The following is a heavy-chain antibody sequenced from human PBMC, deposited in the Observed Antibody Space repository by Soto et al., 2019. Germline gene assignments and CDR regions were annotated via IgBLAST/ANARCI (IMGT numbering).Heavy chain of an antibody. J-gene: IGHJ1*01. CDR3: ERGGNSGYYSAEYFQH. Sequence: QVQLVQSGAEVKKPGSSVKVSCKASGGTFSSYAISWVRQAPGQGPECMGGIIPIFCTANYAQKFQGRVTITADKSTSTGYIELSSLSSEDTAGYYCERGGNSGYYSAEYFQHWGQGTLVTVSS. CDR1: GGTFSSYA. D-gene: IGHD3-22*01. V-gene: IGHV1-69*06. CDR2: IIPIFCTA.